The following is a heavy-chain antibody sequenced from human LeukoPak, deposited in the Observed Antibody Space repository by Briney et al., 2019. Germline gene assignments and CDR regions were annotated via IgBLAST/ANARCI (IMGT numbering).Heavy chain of an antibody. CDR2: IYYSGST. D-gene: IGHD1-26*01. CDR1: GGSISGSNYY. V-gene: IGHV4-39*01. CDR3: ARTGSYYGVLEY. Sequence: PSETLSLTCTVSGGSISGSNYYGGWIRQPPGKGLEWIGSIYYSGSTYYNPSLKSRVAMSVDTSKNQFSLKLTSVTAADTAVYYCARTGSYYGVLEYWGQGTLVTVSS. J-gene: IGHJ4*02.